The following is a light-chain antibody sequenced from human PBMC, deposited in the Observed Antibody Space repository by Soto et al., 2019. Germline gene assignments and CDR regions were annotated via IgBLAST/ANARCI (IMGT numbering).Light chain of an antibody. CDR3: QAWDRGSVI. CDR2: HDT. CDR1: SLGEKF. Sequence: SYEVTQPPSMSVSPGQAANLTCVGHSLGEKFSSWYQQKPGQSPMLVIYHDTKRPSGIPERFSGSNSGSAATLTITGTQTIDEADYYCQAWDRGSVIFGGGTKLTVL. J-gene: IGLJ2*01. V-gene: IGLV3-1*01.